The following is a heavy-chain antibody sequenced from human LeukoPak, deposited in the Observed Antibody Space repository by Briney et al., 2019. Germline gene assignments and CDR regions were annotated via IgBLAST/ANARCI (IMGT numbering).Heavy chain of an antibody. Sequence: SETLPLTCTVSGGSISSGSSYCGWIRQPPGKGLEWIGNIYYSGSTYYNPSLESRVTISVDTSKYQFSLKLSSVAAADTAVYYCARGSHYYDSGAYYSNAFDVWGQGTMVTVSS. CDR2: IYYSGST. V-gene: IGHV4-39*07. J-gene: IGHJ3*01. CDR3: ARGSHYYDSGAYYSNAFDV. CDR1: GGSISSGSSY. D-gene: IGHD3-22*01.